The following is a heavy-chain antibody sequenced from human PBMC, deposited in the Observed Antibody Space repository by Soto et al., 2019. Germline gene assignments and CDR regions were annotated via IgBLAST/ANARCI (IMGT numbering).Heavy chain of an antibody. CDR2: IWYDGSNK. CDR1: GFTFSSYG. J-gene: IGHJ6*02. CDR3: ARDEVAVADYYYGMDV. D-gene: IGHD6-19*01. Sequence: GGSLRLSCAASGFTFSSYGMHWVRQAPGKGLEWVAVIWYDGSNKYYADSVKGRFTISRDNSKNTLYLQMNSLRAEDTAVYYCARDEVAVADYYYGMDVWGQGTTVTVSS. V-gene: IGHV3-33*01.